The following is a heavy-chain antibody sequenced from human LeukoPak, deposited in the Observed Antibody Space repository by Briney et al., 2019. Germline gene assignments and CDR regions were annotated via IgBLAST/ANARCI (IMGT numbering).Heavy chain of an antibody. CDR1: GGSISSYY. D-gene: IGHD3-10*01. CDR2: IYNSGST. CDR3: ARDDTGVIRGIRFHY. V-gene: IGHV4-59*12. Sequence: SETLSLTCTVSGGSISSYYWSWIRQPPGKGLEWIGYIYNSGSTNHNPSLKSRVTISVDKSKSQFSLNLSSVTAADTAVYYCARDDTGVIRGIRFHYWGQGTLVTVSS. J-gene: IGHJ4*02.